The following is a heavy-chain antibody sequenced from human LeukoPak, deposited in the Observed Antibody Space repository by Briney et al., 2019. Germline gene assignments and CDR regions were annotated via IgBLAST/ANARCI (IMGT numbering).Heavy chain of an antibody. V-gene: IGHV4-61*02. CDR1: GGSITSSNY. J-gene: IGHJ4*02. D-gene: IGHD3-10*01. CDR2: FYTSGST. CDR3: ARGLWFGDENPPYFDY. Sequence: SETLSLTCTVSGGSITSSNYYWSWIRQPAGKGLEWIGRFYTSGSTKYNPSFKSRVTISVDTSKNQFSLKLSSVTAADTAVYYCARGLWFGDENPPYFDYWGQGTLVTVSS.